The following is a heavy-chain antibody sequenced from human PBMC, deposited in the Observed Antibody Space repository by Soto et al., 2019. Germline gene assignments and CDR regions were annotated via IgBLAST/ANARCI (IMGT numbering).Heavy chain of an antibody. V-gene: IGHV4-31*03. CDR2: IYYSGST. CDR3: ARERAAHWFEP. CDR1: GGSISSGGYY. Sequence: PSETLSLTCTVSGGSISSGGYYWSWIRQHPGKGLEWIGYIYYSGSTYYNPSLKSRVTISVDTSKNQFSLKLSSVTAADTAVYYCARERAAHWFEPGGQGTLVTVSS. J-gene: IGHJ5*02. D-gene: IGHD6-6*01.